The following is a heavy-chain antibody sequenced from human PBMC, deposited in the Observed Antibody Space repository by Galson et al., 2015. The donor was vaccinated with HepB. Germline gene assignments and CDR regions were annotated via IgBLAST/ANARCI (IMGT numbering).Heavy chain of an antibody. J-gene: IGHJ3*02. D-gene: IGHD3-10*01. CDR1: GFTFSDNY. CDR3: ATGTLLWFGELLNAFDI. CDR2: ISSSSTYT. Sequence: SLRLSCAASGFTFSDNYMTRIRQAPGKGLEWVSYISSSSTYTIYADSVKGRFTISRDNARNSLYLQMNSLRAEDTAVYYCATGTLLWFGELLNAFDIWGQGTMVTVSS. V-gene: IGHV3-11*06.